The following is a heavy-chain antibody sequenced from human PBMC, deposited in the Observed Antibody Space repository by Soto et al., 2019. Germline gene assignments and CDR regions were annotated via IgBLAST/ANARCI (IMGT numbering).Heavy chain of an antibody. J-gene: IGHJ4*02. D-gene: IGHD1-26*01. CDR1: GFTFSSYS. CDR2: ISSSSSYI. V-gene: IGHV3-21*01. Sequence: EVQLVESGGGLVKPGGSLRLSCAASGFTFSSYSMNWVRQAPGKGLEWVSSISSSSSYIYYADSVKGRFTISRDNAKKSLYLKTNTLRAGVTAVYYCRRDPPGKYYRHGLSYWAPGILSTV. CDR3: RRDPPGKYYRHGLSY.